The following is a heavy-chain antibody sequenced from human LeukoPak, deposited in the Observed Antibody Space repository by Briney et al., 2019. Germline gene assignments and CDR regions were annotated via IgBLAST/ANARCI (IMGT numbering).Heavy chain of an antibody. CDR1: GVTLSSYA. V-gene: IGHV3-48*01. CDR2: ITTSSNTI. CDR3: ARDLRGWPGDFDY. Sequence: GGSLRLSCAASGVTLSSYAMNWVRQAPGKGLEWVSYITTSSNTIYYADSVKGRFTISRDNAKNSLFLQMNSLRAKDTAVYYCARDLRGWPGDFDYWGQGALVTVSS. J-gene: IGHJ4*02. D-gene: IGHD3-10*01.